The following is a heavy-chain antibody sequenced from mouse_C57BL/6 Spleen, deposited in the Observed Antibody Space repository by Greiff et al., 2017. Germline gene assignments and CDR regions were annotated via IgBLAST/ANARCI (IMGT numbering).Heavy chain of an antibody. Sequence: VQLQQPGAELVKPGASVKMSCKASGYTFTSYWITWVKQRPGQGLEWIGDIYPGSGSTNYNEKFKSKATLTVDTSSSTAYMQLSSLTSEDSAVYYCARYDYAYYYAMDYWGQGTSVTVSS. D-gene: IGHD2-4*01. CDR3: ARYDYAYYYAMDY. CDR2: IYPGSGST. J-gene: IGHJ4*01. CDR1: GYTFTSYW. V-gene: IGHV1-55*01.